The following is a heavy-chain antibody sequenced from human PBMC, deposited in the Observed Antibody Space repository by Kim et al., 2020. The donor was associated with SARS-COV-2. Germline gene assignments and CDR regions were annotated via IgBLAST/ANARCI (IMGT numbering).Heavy chain of an antibody. CDR3: ATHTGYGSGRDY. V-gene: IGHV5-51*01. Sequence: RYSPSFQGQVTISADKSISTAYLQWSSLKASDTAMYYCATHTGYGSGRDYWGQGTLVTVSS. J-gene: IGHJ4*02. D-gene: IGHD3-10*01.